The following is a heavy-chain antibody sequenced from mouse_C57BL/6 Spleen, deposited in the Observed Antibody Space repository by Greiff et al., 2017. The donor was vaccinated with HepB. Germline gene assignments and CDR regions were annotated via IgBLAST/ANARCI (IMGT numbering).Heavy chain of an antibody. V-gene: IGHV14-4*01. Sequence: VQLQQSGAELVRPGASVKLSCTASGFNIKDDYMHWVKQRPEQGLEWIGWIDPENGDTESASKFQGKATITADTSSNTAYLQFSSLTSEDTAVYYCTTITTVVYFDYWGQGTTLTVSS. CDR2: IDPENGDT. CDR3: TTITTVVYFDY. J-gene: IGHJ2*01. D-gene: IGHD1-1*01. CDR1: GFNIKDDY.